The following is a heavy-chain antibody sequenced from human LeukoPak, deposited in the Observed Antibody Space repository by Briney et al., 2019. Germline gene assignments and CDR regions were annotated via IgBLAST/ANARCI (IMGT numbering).Heavy chain of an antibody. V-gene: IGHV3-30*04. D-gene: IGHD3-22*01. CDR2: ISYNGRNK. CDR3: ARDIIVVVSTGFDY. J-gene: IGHJ4*02. CDR1: GFSFSNYA. Sequence: GGSLRLSCAASGFSFSNYAIHWVRQAPGKGLEWVALISYNGRNKYYADSVKGRFTIGRDNSKNTVYLQMNSLRADDTAVYSCARDIIVVVSTGFDYWGQGTLVTVSS.